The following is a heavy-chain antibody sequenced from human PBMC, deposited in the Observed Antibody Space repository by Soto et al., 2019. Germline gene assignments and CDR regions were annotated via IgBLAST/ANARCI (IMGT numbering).Heavy chain of an antibody. CDR3: ASGGAGSGPFTWELPDH. D-gene: IGHD1-26*01. J-gene: IGHJ4*01. CDR1: GNTFTYRY. CDR2: ITPFNGDV. V-gene: IGHV1-45*02. Sequence: QMQLVQSGAEVKKTGSSVTVSCKALGNTFTYRYLHWVRQAPGQALEWMGWITPFNGDVHYAQKFQERVTITRDRSINTAYMQMSSLRPEDTAMYFCASGGAGSGPFTWELPDHWGHGTLVTVSS.